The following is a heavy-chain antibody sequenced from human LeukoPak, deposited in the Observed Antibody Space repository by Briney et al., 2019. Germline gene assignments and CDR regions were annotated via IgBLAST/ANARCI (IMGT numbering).Heavy chain of an antibody. V-gene: IGHV1-2*02. J-gene: IGHJ4*02. D-gene: IGHD3-10*01. CDR1: GYTFTSYG. CDR2: INPNSGGT. CDR3: ATSITMVRGVFDY. Sequence: ASVKVSCKASGYTFTSYGISWVRQAPGQGLEWMGWINPNSGGTNYAQKFQGRVTMTRDTSISTAYMELSRLRSDDTAVYYCATSITMVRGVFDYWGQGTLVTVSS.